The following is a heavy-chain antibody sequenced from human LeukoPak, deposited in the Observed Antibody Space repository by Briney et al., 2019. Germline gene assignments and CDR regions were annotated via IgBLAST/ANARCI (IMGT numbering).Heavy chain of an antibody. V-gene: IGHV1-3*04. Sequence: ASVKVSCKASGYTFTSYGISWVRQAPGQRLECMGWINTGNSNTKYSQKFQGRVTITRDTSANTAYMDLSSLRSEDTAVYYCARNTETAIPLPYYFDYWGQGTLVTVSS. D-gene: IGHD2-21*02. CDR3: ARNTETAIPLPYYFDY. CDR1: GYTFTSYG. CDR2: INTGNSNT. J-gene: IGHJ4*02.